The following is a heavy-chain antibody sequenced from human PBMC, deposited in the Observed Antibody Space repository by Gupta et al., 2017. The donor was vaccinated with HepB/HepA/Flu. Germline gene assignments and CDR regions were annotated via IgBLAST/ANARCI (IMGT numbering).Heavy chain of an antibody. CDR3: ARRGIGSGWYGNWFDP. J-gene: IGHJ5*02. CDR1: GGSISRSSYY. Sequence: QLQLQESGPGLVKPSETLSLTCTVSGGSISRSSYYWGWIRQPPGKGLEWIGSIYYSGSTYYNPSRNSRVTISVDTSKNQFSLKLSSLTAADPAVYYCARRGIGSGWYGNWFDPWGQGTLVTVSS. V-gene: IGHV4-39*01. D-gene: IGHD6-19*01. CDR2: IYYSGST.